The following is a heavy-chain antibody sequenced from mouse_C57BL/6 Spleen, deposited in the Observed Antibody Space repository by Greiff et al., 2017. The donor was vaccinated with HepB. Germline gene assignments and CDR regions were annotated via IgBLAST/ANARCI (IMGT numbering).Heavy chain of an antibody. Sequence: VQLQQSGPELVKPGASVKISCKASGYAFSSSWMNWVKQRPGKGLEWIGRIYPGDGDTNYNGKFKGKATLTADKSSSTAYMQLSSLTSEDSAVYFCARSPDYDEAWFAYWGQGTLVTVSA. CDR1: GYAFSSSW. J-gene: IGHJ3*01. CDR2: IYPGDGDT. D-gene: IGHD2-4*01. CDR3: ARSPDYDEAWFAY. V-gene: IGHV1-82*01.